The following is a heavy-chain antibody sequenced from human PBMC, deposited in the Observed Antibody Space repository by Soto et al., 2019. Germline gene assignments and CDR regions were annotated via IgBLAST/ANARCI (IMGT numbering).Heavy chain of an antibody. CDR1: GGSISSGGYY. V-gene: IGHV4-31*03. D-gene: IGHD1-26*01. Sequence: QVQLQESGPGLVKPSQTLSLTCTVSGGSISSGGYYWTWIRQHPGKGLEWIGYIYYSGSTYYNPSVKSRVTISVDGSKDQFSLKLSSVTAAGGAVYYCGGGGLPGGQGTLVSVSS. CDR3: GGGGLP. CDR2: IYYSGST. J-gene: IGHJ5*02.